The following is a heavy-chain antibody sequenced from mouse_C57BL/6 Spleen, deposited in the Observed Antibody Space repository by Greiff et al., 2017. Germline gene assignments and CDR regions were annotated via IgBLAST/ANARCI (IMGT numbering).Heavy chain of an antibody. D-gene: IGHD3-2*02. V-gene: IGHV5-9-1*02. CDR2: ISSGGDYI. J-gene: IGHJ3*01. CDR3: TRGSSGAFAY. Sequence: EVKLVESGEGLVKPGGSLKLSCAASGFTFSSYAMSWVRQTPEKRLEWVAYISSGGDYIYYADTVKGRFTISRDNARNTLYLQMSSLKSEDTAMYYCTRGSSGAFAYWGQGTLVTVSA. CDR1: GFTFSSYA.